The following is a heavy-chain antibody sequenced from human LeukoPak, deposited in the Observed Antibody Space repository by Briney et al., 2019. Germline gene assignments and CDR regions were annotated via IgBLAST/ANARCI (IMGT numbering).Heavy chain of an antibody. CDR1: GGSISSYY. J-gene: IGHJ6*02. CDR2: IYYSGST. Sequence: SETLSLTCTVSGGSISSYYWSWIRQPPGKGLEWIGYIYYSGSTNYNPSLKSRVTISVDTSKNQFSLKLSSVTAADTAVYYCARGRVAARLRGLDVWGQGTTVTVSS. CDR3: ARGRVAARLRGLDV. D-gene: IGHD6-6*01. V-gene: IGHV4-59*12.